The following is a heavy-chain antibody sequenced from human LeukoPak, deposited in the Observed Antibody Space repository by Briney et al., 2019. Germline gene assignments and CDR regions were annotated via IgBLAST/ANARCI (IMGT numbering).Heavy chain of an antibody. J-gene: IGHJ6*04. D-gene: IGHD3-10*01. V-gene: IGHV3-21*01. CDR2: ISSSSSYI. Sequence: PGGSLRLSCAACGLTLSRNYMSWVRQAPGKGREGVASISSSSSYIDYADSVKGRFTIYRDNAKNSLYLQMNSLRADDTAVYYSARESHKYYYGSGSYSLVNYYYYALVVWGKGTTVTISS. CDR3: ARESHKYYYGSGSYSLVNYYYYALVV. CDR1: GLTLSRNY.